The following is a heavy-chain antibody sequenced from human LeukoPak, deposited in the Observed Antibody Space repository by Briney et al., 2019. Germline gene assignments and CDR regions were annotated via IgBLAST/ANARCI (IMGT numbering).Heavy chain of an antibody. Sequence: ASVKVSCKASGYTFTSYGISWVRQAPGQGLEWMGWISAYNGNTNYAQKLQGRVTMTTDTSTSTAYMELSSLRSEDTAVYYCARTVRIVVVPAAQYYFDYWGQGTLVTVSS. D-gene: IGHD2-2*01. CDR3: ARTVRIVVVPAAQYYFDY. CDR2: ISAYNGNT. J-gene: IGHJ4*02. V-gene: IGHV1-18*01. CDR1: GYTFTSYG.